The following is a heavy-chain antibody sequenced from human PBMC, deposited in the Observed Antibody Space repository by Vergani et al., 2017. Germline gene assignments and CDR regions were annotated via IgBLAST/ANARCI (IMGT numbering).Heavy chain of an antibody. D-gene: IGHD2-21*02. Sequence: QVQLVESAGGVVQPGGSLRLSCAASGFTFSNFGLHWIRQAPGKGLEWLAYIGKDGIKTRYRDAVKGRFTVSRDNSKDILYRQMDSLRSEDTALYYCAKYLRDSTDGLPDSWGPGTLVIVSS. V-gene: IGHV3-30*02. CDR1: GFTFSNFG. CDR3: AKYLRDSTDGLPDS. CDR2: IGKDGIKT. J-gene: IGHJ4*02.